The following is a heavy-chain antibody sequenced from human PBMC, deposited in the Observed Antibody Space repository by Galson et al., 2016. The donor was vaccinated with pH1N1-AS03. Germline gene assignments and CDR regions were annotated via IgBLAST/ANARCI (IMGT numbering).Heavy chain of an antibody. Sequence: TLSLTCAVSGDSIRSDTYAWSWIRQPAEKGLEWVGRVYPGLSSNYNPSLKGRVTISVDTSKNQFSLKLRSVTAADTAVYYWAREGCGARSTTGCYASGLGRRSYMDVWGKGTTVTVSS. D-gene: IGHD2-2*01. J-gene: IGHJ6*04. CDR3: AREGCGARSTTGCYASGLGRRSYMDV. CDR1: GDSIRSDTYA. CDR2: VYPGLSS. V-gene: IGHV4-61*02.